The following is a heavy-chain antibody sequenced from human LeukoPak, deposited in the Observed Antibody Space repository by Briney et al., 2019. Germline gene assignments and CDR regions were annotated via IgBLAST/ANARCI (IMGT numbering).Heavy chain of an antibody. CDR3: ARGVTSHGDYAYYYGMDV. V-gene: IGHV4-34*01. CDR2: INHSGST. D-gene: IGHD4-17*01. CDR1: GGSFSGYY. J-gene: IGHJ6*02. Sequence: SETLSLTCAVYGGSFSGYYWSWIRQPPGKGLEWIGEINHSGSTNYNPSLKSRVTISVDTSKNQFSLKLSSVTAADTAVYYCARGVTSHGDYAYYYGMDVWGQGTTVTVSS.